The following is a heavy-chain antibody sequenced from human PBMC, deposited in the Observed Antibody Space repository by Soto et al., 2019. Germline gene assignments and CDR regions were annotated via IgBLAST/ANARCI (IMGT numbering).Heavy chain of an antibody. CDR3: ARDRLGATGDY. CDR2: ISAYNANT. CDR1: GYTFSSLG. Sequence: SVQVSGNASGYTFSSLGISWVRQAPGPGLEWMGWISAYNANTNYAQKLQGRVTMTTDTSTSTSYMELRSLRSDDTAVYFCARDRLGATGDYWGQGTLVTVSS. V-gene: IGHV1-18*01. D-gene: IGHD1-26*01. J-gene: IGHJ4*02.